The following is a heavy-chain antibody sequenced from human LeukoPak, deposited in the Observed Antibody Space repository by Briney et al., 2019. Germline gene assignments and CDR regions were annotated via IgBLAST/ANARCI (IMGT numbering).Heavy chain of an antibody. CDR3: ARGHRSYSWFDP. D-gene: IGHD3-10*01. CDR2: IYYSGST. J-gene: IGHJ5*02. Sequence: SETLSLTCTVSGGSISSYYWSWIRQPPGKGLEWIGYIYYSGSTNYNPSLKSRVTISVDTSKTQFSLKLSSVTAADTAVYYCARGHRSYSWFDPWGQGTLVTVSS. V-gene: IGHV4-59*08. CDR1: GGSISSYY.